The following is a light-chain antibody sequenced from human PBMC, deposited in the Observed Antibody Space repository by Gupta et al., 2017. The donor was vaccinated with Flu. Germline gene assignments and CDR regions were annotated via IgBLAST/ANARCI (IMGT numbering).Light chain of an antibody. V-gene: IGLV10-54*04. CDR3: SAWDNSLNAGV. CDR1: SNNVGHQG. J-gene: IGLJ1*01. CDR2: RNN. Sequence: TATLTCTGNSNNVGHQGATWLQQHQGHPPKALVDRNNNRPSGISERFSAYRSGNTAPLTITGLQPEDEADYYCSAWDNSLNAGVFGTGTKVTVL.